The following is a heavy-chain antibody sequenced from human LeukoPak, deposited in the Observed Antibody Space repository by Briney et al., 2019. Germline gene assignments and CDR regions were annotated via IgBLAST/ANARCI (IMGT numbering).Heavy chain of an antibody. V-gene: IGHV3-48*03. J-gene: IGHJ3*02. CDR3: ARGGLAGDAFDM. CDR1: GFTFSSYE. D-gene: IGHD6-13*01. CDR2: ISSSGSTI. Sequence: GGSLRLSCAASGFTFSSYEMNWVRQAPGKGLEWVSYISSSGSTIYYADSVKGRFTISRDNAKNSLYLQMNSLRAEDTAVYYCARGGLAGDAFDMWGQGTMVTVSS.